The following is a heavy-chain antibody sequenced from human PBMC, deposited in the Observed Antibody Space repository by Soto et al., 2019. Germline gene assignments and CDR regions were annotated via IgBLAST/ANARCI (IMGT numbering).Heavy chain of an antibody. Sequence: PGGSLRLSCAASGFTFSSYAMSWVRQAPGKGLEWVSAISGSGGSTYYVDSVKGRFTISRDNSKNTLYLQMNSLRAEDTAVYYCAKAGGYSGYDPNIYYFDYWGQGTLVTVSS. CDR3: AKAGGYSGYDPNIYYFDY. J-gene: IGHJ4*02. V-gene: IGHV3-23*01. CDR1: GFTFSSYA. D-gene: IGHD5-12*01. CDR2: ISGSGGST.